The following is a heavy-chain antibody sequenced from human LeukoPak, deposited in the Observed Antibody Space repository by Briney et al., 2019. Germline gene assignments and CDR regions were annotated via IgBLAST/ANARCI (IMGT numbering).Heavy chain of an antibody. CDR2: MNPNSGNT. CDR3: ARLAVGTDAFDI. J-gene: IGHJ3*02. Sequence: ASVKVSCKASGYTFTGYDINWVRQATGQGLEWMGWMNPNSGNTGYAQKFHGRVTMTRNTSISTAYMELSSLRSEDTAVYYCARLAVGTDAFDIWGQGTMVTVSS. CDR1: GYTFTGYD. D-gene: IGHD1-26*01. V-gene: IGHV1-8*01.